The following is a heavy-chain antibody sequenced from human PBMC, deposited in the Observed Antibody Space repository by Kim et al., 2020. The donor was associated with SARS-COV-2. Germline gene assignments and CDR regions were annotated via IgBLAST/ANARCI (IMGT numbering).Heavy chain of an antibody. V-gene: IGHV3-30*18. CDR2: ISYDGSNK. D-gene: IGHD6-19*01. Sequence: GGSLRLSCAASGFTFSSYGMHWVRQAPGKGLEWVAVISYDGSNKYYADSVKGRFTISRDNSKNTLYLQMNSLRAEDTAVYYCAKDGGGYSSGQVLWWFDPWGQGTLVTVSS. CDR1: GFTFSSYG. J-gene: IGHJ5*02. CDR3: AKDGGGYSSGQVLWWFDP.